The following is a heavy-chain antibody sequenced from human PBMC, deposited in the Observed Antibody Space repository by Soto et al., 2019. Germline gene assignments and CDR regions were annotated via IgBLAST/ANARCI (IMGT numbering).Heavy chain of an antibody. CDR1: CDSVISHD. CDR2: LYNDERT. J-gene: IGHJ4*02. CDR3: ARESLAHSYFDF. Sequence: PSDTLSLTFTFSCDSVISHDWSWIRQPSGKGLEWLGRLYNDERTNYNPSLKSRVTMSMDTSKNQFSLKLTSVTAADSAVYFCARESLAHSYFDFWGQGILVTVSS. V-gene: IGHV4-4*07.